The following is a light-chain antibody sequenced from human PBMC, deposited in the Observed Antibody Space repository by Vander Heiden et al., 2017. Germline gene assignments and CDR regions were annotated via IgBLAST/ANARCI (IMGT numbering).Light chain of an antibody. CDR2: AAS. CDR3: QQDNNWPRT. V-gene: IGKV3-15*01. Sequence: EIVMTQSPATLSVSPGERATLSCGASQSVSSNLAWYQQKPGQTPRLLIYAASTRATGIPDRFSGSGSGTEFTLTISSLQSEDFAVYYCQQDNNWPRTFGQGTKLEIK. J-gene: IGKJ2*01. CDR1: QSVSSN.